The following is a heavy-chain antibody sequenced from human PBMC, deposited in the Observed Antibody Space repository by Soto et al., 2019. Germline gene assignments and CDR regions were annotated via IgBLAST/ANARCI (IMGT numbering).Heavy chain of an antibody. CDR2: ISYDGSNK. J-gene: IGHJ1*01. V-gene: IGHV3-30-3*01. D-gene: IGHD6-19*01. CDR3: ARDLPGGSSGWYPEYFQH. CDR1: GFTFSSYA. Sequence: QVQLVESGGGVVQPGRSLRLSCAAYGFTFSSYAMHWVRQAPGKGLEWVAVISYDGSNKYYADSVKGRFTISRDNSKNTLYLQMNSLRAEDTAVYYCARDLPGGSSGWYPEYFQHWGQGTLVTVSS.